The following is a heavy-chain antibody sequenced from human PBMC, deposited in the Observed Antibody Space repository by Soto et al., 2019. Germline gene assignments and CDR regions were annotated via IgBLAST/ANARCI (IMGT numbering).Heavy chain of an antibody. J-gene: IGHJ4*02. V-gene: IGHV1-69*02. CDR3: ARGAVAAGGTLGS. CDR1: GGSFNSYT. D-gene: IGHD6-13*01. CDR2: IIPVLGVA. Sequence: QVQLVQSGAEVKKPGSSVKVSCKASGGSFNSYTFSWVRQAPGQGPEWMGRIIPVLGVANYAQTFQGRVTITADKSKSTVYMDLNSLRSEDTAVYYCARGAVAAGGTLGSWGQGTLVTVSS.